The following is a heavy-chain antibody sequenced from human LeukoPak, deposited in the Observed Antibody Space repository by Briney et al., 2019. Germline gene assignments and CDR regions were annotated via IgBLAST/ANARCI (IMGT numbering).Heavy chain of an antibody. CDR1: GFTFSSYA. J-gene: IGHJ4*02. V-gene: IGHV3-53*04. CDR2: IYSGGST. CDR3: ARDLSGYRAY. Sequence: GGSLRLSCAASGFTFSSYAMSWVRQAPGKGLEWVSVIYSGGSTYYADSVKGRFTISRHNSKNTLYLQMNSLRAEDTAVYYCARDLSGYRAYWGRGTLVTVSS. D-gene: IGHD5-12*01.